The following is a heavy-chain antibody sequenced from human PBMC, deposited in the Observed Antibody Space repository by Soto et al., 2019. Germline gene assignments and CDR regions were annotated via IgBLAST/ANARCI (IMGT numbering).Heavy chain of an antibody. Sequence: TSETLSLTCTVSGGSISSYYWSWIRQPPGKGLEWIGTIHNSGTTYYNPSLKSRVTISVDTSNNQFSLRLSSVAAADTAVFYCARRESSPASLDYWGQGILVTVSS. J-gene: IGHJ4*02. D-gene: IGHD2-2*01. CDR1: GGSISSYY. CDR3: ARRESSPASLDY. V-gene: IGHV4-4*08. CDR2: IHNSGTT.